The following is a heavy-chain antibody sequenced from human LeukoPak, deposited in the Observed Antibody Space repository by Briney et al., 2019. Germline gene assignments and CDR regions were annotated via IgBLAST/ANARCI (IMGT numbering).Heavy chain of an antibody. J-gene: IGHJ3*02. CDR2: IYYSGST. Sequence: SETLSLTCTVSGGSISSYYWSWIRQPPWKGLEWIGYIYYSGSTNYNPSLKSRVTISVDTSKNQFSLKLSSVTAADTAVYYCARHLRIAGAFYIWGQGTMVTVSP. CDR3: ARHLRIAGAFYI. D-gene: IGHD2-15*01. CDR1: GGSISSYY. V-gene: IGHV4-59*08.